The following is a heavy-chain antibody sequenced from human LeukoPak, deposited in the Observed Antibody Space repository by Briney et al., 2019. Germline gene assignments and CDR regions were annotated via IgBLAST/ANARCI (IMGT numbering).Heavy chain of an antibody. V-gene: IGHV4-34*01. J-gene: IGHJ4*02. CDR3: ARDAAGGFDY. CDR1: GGSFSGYY. CDR2: INHSGST. D-gene: IGHD6-25*01. Sequence: SETLSLTCAVYGGSFSGYYWSWIRQPPGKGLEWIGEINHSGSTNYNPSLKSRVTISVDTSKNQFSLKLSSVTAADTAVYYCARDAAGGFDYWGQGTLVTVSS.